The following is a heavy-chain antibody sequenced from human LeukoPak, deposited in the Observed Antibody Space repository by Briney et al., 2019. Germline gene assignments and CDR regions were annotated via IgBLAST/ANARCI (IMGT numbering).Heavy chain of an antibody. D-gene: IGHD5-18*01. CDR1: GGSISSSSYY. Sequence: SETLSLTFTVSGGSISSSSYYWGWIRQPPGKGLEWIGSFYYSGSTHYNPSFKSRVTISVDTSKNQFSLKLSSVTAADTAVYYCARDRDSSRPYYGMDVWGQGTTVTVSS. V-gene: IGHV4-39*07. CDR2: FYYSGST. CDR3: ARDRDSSRPYYGMDV. J-gene: IGHJ6*02.